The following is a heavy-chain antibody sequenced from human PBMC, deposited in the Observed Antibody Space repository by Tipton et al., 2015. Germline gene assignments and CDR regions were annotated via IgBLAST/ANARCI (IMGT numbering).Heavy chain of an antibody. D-gene: IGHD4-11*01. CDR3: ARDYRNAFDI. CDR2: IYYSGST. CDR1: GGSISSGDSY. Sequence: TLSLTCTVSGGSISSGDSYWSWIRQPPGKALEWIGNIYYSGSTYYNPSLKSRVTISVDTSKNQFSLKLSSVTAADTAVYYCARDYRNAFDIWGQGTMVTVSS. V-gene: IGHV4-30-4*01. J-gene: IGHJ3*02.